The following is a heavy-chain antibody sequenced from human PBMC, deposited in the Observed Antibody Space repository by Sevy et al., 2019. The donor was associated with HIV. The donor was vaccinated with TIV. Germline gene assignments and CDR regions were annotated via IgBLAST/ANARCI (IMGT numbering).Heavy chain of an antibody. J-gene: IGHJ3*02. CDR3: ASDRTYYYGSGSYYNEVDDAFDI. D-gene: IGHD3-10*01. CDR1: GFTFSSYS. CDR2: ISSSSSYI. V-gene: IGHV3-21*01. Sequence: GGSLRLSCAASGFTFSSYSMNWVRQAPGKGLEWVSSISSSSSYIYYADSVKGRFNISRDNGKNSLYLQMNSLRAEDTAVYYCASDRTYYYGSGSYYNEVDDAFDIWGQGTMVTVSS.